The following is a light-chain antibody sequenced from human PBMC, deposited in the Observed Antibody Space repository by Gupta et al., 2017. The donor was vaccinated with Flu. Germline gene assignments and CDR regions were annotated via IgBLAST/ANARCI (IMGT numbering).Light chain of an antibody. V-gene: IGKV1-39*01. CDR3: QQTYRTPPT. Sequence: GNRVTITCRGSRIMADYLHWYQQKPGKAPKLLIYAASTLQSGVPSRFSGSGSGTDFTLSISSLQPEDFATYYCQQTYRTPPTFGQGTKVEI. J-gene: IGKJ1*01. CDR2: AAS. CDR1: RIMADY.